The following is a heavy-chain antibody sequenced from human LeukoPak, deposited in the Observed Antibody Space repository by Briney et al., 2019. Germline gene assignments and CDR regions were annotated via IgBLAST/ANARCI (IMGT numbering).Heavy chain of an antibody. CDR2: IYYGAST. Sequence: PSETLSLTCTVSGGSISSGDYYWGWIRQPPGKGLEWIGNIYYGASTYYNPSLKSRVTMSVDTSKNQFSLKLSSVTAADTAVYYCARDGGAGYYDSSGYPGFDYWGQGTLVTVSS. D-gene: IGHD3-22*01. CDR3: ARDGGAGYYDSSGYPGFDY. CDR1: GGSISSGDYY. V-gene: IGHV4-39*07. J-gene: IGHJ4*02.